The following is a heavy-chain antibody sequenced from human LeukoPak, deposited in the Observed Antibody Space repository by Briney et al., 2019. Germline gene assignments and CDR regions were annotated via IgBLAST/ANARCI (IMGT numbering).Heavy chain of an antibody. CDR3: ARDNYYGSGSYYRTFDP. CDR1: GYTFTSYG. Sequence: GASVRVSCKASGYTFTSYGISWVRQAPGQGLEWMGWISAYNGNTNYAQKLQGRVTMTTDTSTSTAYMELRSLRSDDTAVYYCARDNYYGSGSYYRTFDPWGQGTLVTVSS. CDR2: ISAYNGNT. J-gene: IGHJ5*02. V-gene: IGHV1-18*01. D-gene: IGHD3-10*01.